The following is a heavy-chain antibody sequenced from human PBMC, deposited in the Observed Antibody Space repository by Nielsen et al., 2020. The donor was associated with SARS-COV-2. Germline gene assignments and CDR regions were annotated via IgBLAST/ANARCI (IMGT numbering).Heavy chain of an antibody. CDR3: ARGDIVVVPAAIYYYGMDV. Sequence: GESLKISCAASGFTFSSYWMHWVRQAPGKGLMWVSRINSDGSSTSYADSVKGRFTISRDNAKNTLYLQMNSLRAEDTAVYYCARGDIVVVPAAIYYYGMDVWGQGTTVTVSS. CDR2: INSDGSST. J-gene: IGHJ6*02. D-gene: IGHD2-2*01. CDR1: GFTFSSYW. V-gene: IGHV3-74*01.